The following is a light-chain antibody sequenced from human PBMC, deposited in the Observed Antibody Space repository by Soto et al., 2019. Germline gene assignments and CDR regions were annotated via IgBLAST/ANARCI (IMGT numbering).Light chain of an antibody. Sequence: QSALTQPASVSGSPGQSITISCTGTSSDVGGYNYVSWYQQHPGKAPKLMIYDVSNRPSGVSNRFSGSKSGNTASLTISGLQAEDEADYYCSSYTSSGTLNYVFGTGTKLTVL. J-gene: IGLJ1*01. V-gene: IGLV2-14*01. CDR3: SSYTSSGTLNYV. CDR2: DVS. CDR1: SSDVGGYNY.